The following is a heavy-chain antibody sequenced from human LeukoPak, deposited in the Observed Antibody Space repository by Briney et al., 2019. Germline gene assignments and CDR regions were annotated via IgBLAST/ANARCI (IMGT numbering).Heavy chain of an antibody. V-gene: IGHV3-53*01. Sequence: GGSLRLSCAASGFTVSSNYMSWVRQAPGKGLEWVSTISSSTYYADSVKGRFTISRDNSKNTLYLQMSSLRAEDTAVYYCAKGITIFGVGMDYYYYMDVWGKGTTVTVSS. D-gene: IGHD3-3*01. CDR2: ISSST. CDR3: AKGITIFGVGMDYYYYMDV. CDR1: GFTVSSNY. J-gene: IGHJ6*03.